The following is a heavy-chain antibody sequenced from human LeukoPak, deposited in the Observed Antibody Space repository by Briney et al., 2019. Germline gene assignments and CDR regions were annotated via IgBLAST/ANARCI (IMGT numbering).Heavy chain of an antibody. D-gene: IGHD6-19*01. CDR1: GYTFTSYG. CDR3: ARGPGIAVAGSNWY. J-gene: IGHJ4*02. CDR2: ISAYNGNT. V-gene: IGHV1-18*01. Sequence: GASVKVSCKASGYTFTSYGISWVRQAPGQGLEWMGWISAYNGNTNYAQRLQGRVTMTTDTSTSTAYMELRSLRSDDTAVYYCARGPGIAVAGSNWYWGQGTLVTVSS.